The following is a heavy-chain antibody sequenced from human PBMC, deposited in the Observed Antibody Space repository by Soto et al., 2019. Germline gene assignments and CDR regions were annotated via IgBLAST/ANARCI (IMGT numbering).Heavy chain of an antibody. D-gene: IGHD4-17*01. CDR2: IGVST. CDR1: GFTVSSNY. J-gene: IGHJ4*02. CDR3: AKDNNYGGVDHFDY. V-gene: IGHV3-53*01. Sequence: GGSLRLSCAASGFTVSSNYMSWVRQAPGKGLEWVSSIGVSTYYADSVKGRFTISRDNSKNTLYLQMNSLRADDTAVYYCAKDNNYGGVDHFDYWGQGTLVTVSS.